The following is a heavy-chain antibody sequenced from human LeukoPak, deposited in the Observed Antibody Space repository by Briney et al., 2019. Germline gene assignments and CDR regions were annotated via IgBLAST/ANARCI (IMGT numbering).Heavy chain of an antibody. CDR3: VRLDSGDHGNIPH. CDR1: GGSLSPYY. Sequence: SETLSLTCTVSGGSLSPYYWTWIRQPPGKGLEWIGYIYHTGTTRYNPSLNGRVTISVETTKNQFSLRLNSVTAADTAIYYCVRLDSGDHGNIPHWGQGTLVTVSS. J-gene: IGHJ1*01. V-gene: IGHV4-59*08. CDR2: IYHTGTT. D-gene: IGHD1-26*01.